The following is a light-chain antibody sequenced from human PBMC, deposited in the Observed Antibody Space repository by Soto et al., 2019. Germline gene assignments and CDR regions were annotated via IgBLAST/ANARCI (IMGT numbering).Light chain of an antibody. CDR1: SSDVGSYNL. J-gene: IGLJ1*01. CDR2: EGT. CDR3: CSYAGSSTYV. V-gene: IGLV2-23*01. Sequence: QSALTQPASVSGSPGQSITISCTGTSSDVGSYNLVSWYQQHPGKAPKLMIYEGTKRPSGVPNRFSGSKSGNTASLTISGLQAEDEADYYCCSYAGSSTYVFGTGTKVTVL.